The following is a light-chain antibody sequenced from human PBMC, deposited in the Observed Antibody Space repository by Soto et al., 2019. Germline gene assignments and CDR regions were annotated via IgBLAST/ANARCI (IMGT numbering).Light chain of an antibody. J-gene: IGLJ2*01. CDR2: DVS. CDR1: SSDVGGYNY. Sequence: QSALTQPRSVSGSPGQSVTISCTGTSSDVGGYNYVSWYQQHPGKAPKLMIYDVSKRPSGVPDRFSGSKSGNTASLTISGLPAEDEAEYYRCSYSGSYTLPVVFGGGTQLTVL. CDR3: CSYSGSYTLPVV. V-gene: IGLV2-11*01.